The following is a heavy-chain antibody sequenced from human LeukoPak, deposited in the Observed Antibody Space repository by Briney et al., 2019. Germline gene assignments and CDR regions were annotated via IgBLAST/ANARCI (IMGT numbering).Heavy chain of an antibody. Sequence: PGGSLRLSCAASGFTFSSYSMNWVRQAPGKWLEWVSYISSSSSTIYYADSVKGRFTISRDNAKNSLYLQMNSLRAEDTAVYYCARDMYSYGPDYWGQGTLVTVSS. CDR3: ARDMYSYGPDY. J-gene: IGHJ4*02. V-gene: IGHV3-48*01. CDR2: ISSSSSTI. D-gene: IGHD5-18*01. CDR1: GFTFSSYS.